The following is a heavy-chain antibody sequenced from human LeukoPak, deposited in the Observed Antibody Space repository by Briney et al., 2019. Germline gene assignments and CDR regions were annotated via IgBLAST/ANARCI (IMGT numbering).Heavy chain of an antibody. D-gene: IGHD3-10*01. CDR3: ARVHRDLLWFGESSHFDY. CDR2: ISSSGSTI. V-gene: IGHV3-11*01. Sequence: PGGSLRLSCAASGFTFSDYYMSWIRQAPGKGLEWVSYISSSGSTIYYADSVKGRFTISRDNAKNSLYLQMNSLRAEDTAVYYCARVHRDLLWFGESSHFDYWGQGTLVTVSS. CDR1: GFTFSDYY. J-gene: IGHJ4*02.